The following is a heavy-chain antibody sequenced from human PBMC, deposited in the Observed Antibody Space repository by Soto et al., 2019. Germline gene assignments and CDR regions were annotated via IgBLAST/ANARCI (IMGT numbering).Heavy chain of an antibody. V-gene: IGHV3-23*01. CDR1: GFTFSSYA. CDR2: ISGSGGST. J-gene: IGHJ4*02. D-gene: IGHD3-22*01. Sequence: GGSLRLSCAASGFTFSSYAMSWVRQAPGKGLEWVSAISGSGGSTYYADSVKGRFTISRDNSKNTLYLQMNNLSAEDTAVYYCAKRAKYYYDSSGYYRYFDYWGQGTLVTVSS. CDR3: AKRAKYYYDSSGYYRYFDY.